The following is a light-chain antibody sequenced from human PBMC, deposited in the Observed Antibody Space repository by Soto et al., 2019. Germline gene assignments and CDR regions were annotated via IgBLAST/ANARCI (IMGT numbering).Light chain of an antibody. Sequence: EVVLTQSPVTLSLSPGERATLSCRASQSFRGLLAWYQQKPGQAPRLLIYDAYNRATGIPPRFSGSGSGTDFTLTISSLEPEDSAVYFCQQFKNYPITFGQGTRLEIK. V-gene: IGKV3-11*01. CDR3: QQFKNYPIT. CDR1: QSFRGL. J-gene: IGKJ5*01. CDR2: DAY.